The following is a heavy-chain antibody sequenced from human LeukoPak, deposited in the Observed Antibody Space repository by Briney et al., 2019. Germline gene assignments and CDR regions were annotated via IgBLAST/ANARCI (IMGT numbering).Heavy chain of an antibody. V-gene: IGHV4-59*01. Sequence: SETLSLTCTVSGGSISSYYWSRIRQPPGKGLEWIGYIYYSGSTNYNPSLKSRVTISVDTSKNQFSLKLSSVTAADTAVYYCARRGGSPKSWFGEPTDYYCYMDVWGKGTTVTVSS. CDR3: ARRGGSPKSWFGEPTDYYCYMDV. D-gene: IGHD3-10*01. CDR1: GGSISSYY. CDR2: IYYSGST. J-gene: IGHJ6*03.